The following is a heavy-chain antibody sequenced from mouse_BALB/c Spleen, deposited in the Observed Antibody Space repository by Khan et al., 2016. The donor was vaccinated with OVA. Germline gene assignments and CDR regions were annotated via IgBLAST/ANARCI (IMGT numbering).Heavy chain of an antibody. V-gene: IGHV1S137*01. CDR3: ARGSSTYRFAY. CDR2: ISTYYGDS. J-gene: IGHJ3*01. Sequence: QVQLQQSGAELVRPGVSVKISCKGSGYTFTDFSMHWVKQSPAKSLEWIGVISTYYGDSIYNQKFKGKATMTVDKSSSTAYMELVRLTSEDSAIYYFARGSSTYRFAYWGQGTLVTVSA. CDR1: GYTFTDFS. D-gene: IGHD1-1*01.